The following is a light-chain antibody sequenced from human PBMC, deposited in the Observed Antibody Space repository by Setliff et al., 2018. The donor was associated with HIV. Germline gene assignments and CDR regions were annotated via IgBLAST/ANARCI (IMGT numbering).Light chain of an antibody. J-gene: IGLJ1*01. CDR2: EVS. CDR3: SSYTSGSTRV. V-gene: IGLV2-14*01. Sequence: QSALTRPASVSGSPGQSITISCTGSSNDVGGYNYVSWYQQRPGKAPKLMISEVSNRPSGVSNRFSGSKSGNTASLTISGLQAEDEADYYCSSYTSGSTRVFGTGTKVTVL. CDR1: SNDVGGYNY.